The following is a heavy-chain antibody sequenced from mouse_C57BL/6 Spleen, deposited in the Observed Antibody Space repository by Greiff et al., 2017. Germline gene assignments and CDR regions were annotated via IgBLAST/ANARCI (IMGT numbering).Heavy chain of an antibody. CDR1: GYTFTDYY. Sequence: QVQLKESGPELVKPGASVKISCKASGYTFTDYYINWVKQRPGQGLEWIGWIFPGSGSTYYNEKFKGKATLTVDKSSSTAYMLLSSLTSEDSAVYFCARRYYYGSSSFDYWGQGTTLTVSS. CDR3: ARRYYYGSSSFDY. V-gene: IGHV1-75*01. D-gene: IGHD1-1*01. CDR2: IFPGSGST. J-gene: IGHJ2*01.